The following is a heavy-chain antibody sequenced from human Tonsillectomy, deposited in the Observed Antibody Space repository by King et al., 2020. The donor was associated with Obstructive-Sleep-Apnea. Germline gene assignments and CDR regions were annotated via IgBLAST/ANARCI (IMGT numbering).Heavy chain of an antibody. CDR3: AKDRMGSSSWYDY. D-gene: IGHD6-13*01. CDR1: GFTFDEYT. CDR2: ISWDGGST. Sequence: VQLVESGGVVVQPGGSLRLSCAASGFTFDEYTMHWVRQAPGKGRDWVSLISWDGGSTYYADSVKGRFTISRDNSKNSLYLQMNSLRTEDTALYYCAKDRMGSSSWYDYWGQGTLVTVSS. V-gene: IGHV3-43*01. J-gene: IGHJ4*02.